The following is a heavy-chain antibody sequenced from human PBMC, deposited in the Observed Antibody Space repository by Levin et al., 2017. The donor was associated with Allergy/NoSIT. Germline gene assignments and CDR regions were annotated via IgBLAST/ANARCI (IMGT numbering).Heavy chain of an antibody. Sequence: ASETLSLTCAVSGGSISSGGYSWSWIRQPPGKGLEWIGYIYHSGSTYYNPSLKSRVTISVDRSKNQFSLKLSSVTAADTAVYYCARLPRSDYYGSGSYSVLWGQGTLVTVSS. CDR1: GGSISSGGYS. CDR3: ARLPRSDYYGSGSYSVL. V-gene: IGHV4-30-2*01. D-gene: IGHD3-10*01. J-gene: IGHJ4*02. CDR2: IYHSGST.